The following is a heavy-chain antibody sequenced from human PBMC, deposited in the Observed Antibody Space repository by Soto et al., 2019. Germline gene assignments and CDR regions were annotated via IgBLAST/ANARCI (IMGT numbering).Heavy chain of an antibody. CDR1: GVSISSNNW. Sequence: SETLSLTCAVSGVSISSNNWWTWVRQPPGKGLEWIGEIHHSGSTNYSPSLKSRVTISVDKSKNQFSLKLSSVTAADTAVYYCASHIAARPYWGPGTLVTVSS. J-gene: IGHJ4*02. CDR2: IHHSGST. V-gene: IGHV4-4*02. D-gene: IGHD6-6*01. CDR3: ASHIAARPY.